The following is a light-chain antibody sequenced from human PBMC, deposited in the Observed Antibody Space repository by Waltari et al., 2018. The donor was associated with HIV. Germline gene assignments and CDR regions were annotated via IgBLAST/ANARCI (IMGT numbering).Light chain of an antibody. CDR1: TSDISDFNF. Sequence: HSALTQPASVSGSPGPSIPISCTGPTSDISDFNFFSWYQQSPGRAPKLIIFEVYSRPSGISDRFSGSKSGVTASLTISALRAEDEADYFCSSYSARGFVVFGGGTKVTVL. V-gene: IGLV2-14*01. CDR2: EVY. J-gene: IGLJ3*02. CDR3: SSYSARGFVV.